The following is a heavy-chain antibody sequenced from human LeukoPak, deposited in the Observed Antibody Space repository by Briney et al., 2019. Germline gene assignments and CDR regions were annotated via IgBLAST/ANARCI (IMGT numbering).Heavy chain of an antibody. V-gene: IGHV3-64*04. J-gene: IGHJ4*02. CDR2: ISSNGGST. CDR1: GLTFSSHW. CDR3: ARDNYYDSSGYYSGDY. Sequence: PGGSLRLSCAASGLTFSSHWMHWVRQAPGKGLEYVSAISSNGGSTYYADSVKGRFTISRDNSKNTLYLQMNSLRAEDTAVYYCARDNYYDSSGYYSGDYWGQGTLVTVSS. D-gene: IGHD3-22*01.